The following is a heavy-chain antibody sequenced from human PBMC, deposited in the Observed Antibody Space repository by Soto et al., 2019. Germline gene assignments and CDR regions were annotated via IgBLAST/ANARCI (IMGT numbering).Heavy chain of an antibody. Sequence: GGSLRLSCAASGFTFSSYAIHWVRQAPGKGLEWVAVISYDGSNKYYADSVKGRFTISRDNSKNTLYLQMNSLRAEDTAVYYCARESGYSYGRDAFDIWGQGTMVTVSS. CDR1: GFTFSSYA. V-gene: IGHV3-30-3*01. CDR3: ARESGYSYGRDAFDI. D-gene: IGHD5-18*01. CDR2: ISYDGSNK. J-gene: IGHJ3*02.